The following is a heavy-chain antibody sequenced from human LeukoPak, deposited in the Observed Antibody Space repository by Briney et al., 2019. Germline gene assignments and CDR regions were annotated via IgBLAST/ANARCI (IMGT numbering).Heavy chain of an antibody. D-gene: IGHD4-17*01. CDR3: TRGDYGDYYDLDC. J-gene: IGHJ4*02. CDR1: GFTFGDYT. CDR2: IRREANGGTT. V-gene: IGHV3-49*03. Sequence: GGSLRLSCTASGFTFGDYTMSWFRHAPGKGLEWVGFIRREANGGTTEYAASVKGRFTISRDDSKSITYLQMNSLKTEDTAVYYCTRGDYGDYYDLDCWGQGTLVTVSS.